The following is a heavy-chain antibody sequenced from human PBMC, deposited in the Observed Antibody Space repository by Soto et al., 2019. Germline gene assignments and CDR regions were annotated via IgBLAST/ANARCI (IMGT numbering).Heavy chain of an antibody. CDR3: ARRKERSGPYYLDL. CDR1: GFTFITYD. J-gene: IGHJ4*02. D-gene: IGHD6-25*01. V-gene: IGHV1-8*01. Sequence: QVQLLQSGAEVKKPGASVKVSCKASGFTFITYDFSWVRQAAVQGLEWMGWMNPNNGNAGFAQKFRGRINMTRNTSISTAYLELSSLRSDDSAVYFCARRKERSGPYYLDLWGQGTQVTVSS. CDR2: MNPNNGNA.